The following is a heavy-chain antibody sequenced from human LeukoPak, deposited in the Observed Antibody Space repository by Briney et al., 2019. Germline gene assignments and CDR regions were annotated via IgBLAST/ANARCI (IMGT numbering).Heavy chain of an antibody. CDR2: ISSSGSTI. V-gene: IGHV3-48*03. CDR1: GFTFSSYE. D-gene: IGHD1-26*01. Sequence: GGSLRLSCAASGFTFSSYEMNWVRQAPGKGLEWVSYISSSGSTIYYADSVKGRFTISRDNAENSLYLQMNSLRAEDTAVYYCARDQWRGSYSFDYWGQGALVTVSS. CDR3: ARDQWRGSYSFDY. J-gene: IGHJ4*02.